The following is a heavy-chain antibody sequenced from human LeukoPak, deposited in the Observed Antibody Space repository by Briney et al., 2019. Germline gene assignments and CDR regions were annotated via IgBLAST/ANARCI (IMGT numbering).Heavy chain of an antibody. CDR1: GYTFSSYW. V-gene: IGHV5-51*01. J-gene: IGHJ3*02. CDR2: IYPGDSDT. D-gene: IGHD2-2*01. Sequence: GDSLKISCKGSGYTFSSYWIAWVRQMPGKGLEWMGIIYPGDSDTRYNPSFQGQVTISADKSINTAYLQWSSLKASDTAIYYCARARVPAAIRSGFDIWGQGTMVTSSS. CDR3: ARARVPAAIRSGFDI.